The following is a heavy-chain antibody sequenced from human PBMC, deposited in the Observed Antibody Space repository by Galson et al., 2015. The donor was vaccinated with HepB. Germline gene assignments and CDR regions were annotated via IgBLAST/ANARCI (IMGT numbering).Heavy chain of an antibody. V-gene: IGHV1-2*02. D-gene: IGHD3-3*01. CDR3: ARESMRDDFWSGYYSLQFDY. CDR1: GYTFTGYY. J-gene: IGHJ4*02. CDR2: INPNSGGT. Sequence: SVKVSCKASGYTFTGYYMHWVRQAPGQGLEWMGWINPNSGGTNYAQKFQGRVTMTRDTSISTAYMELSRRRSDDTAVYYCARESMRDDFWSGYYSLQFDYWGQGTLVTVSS.